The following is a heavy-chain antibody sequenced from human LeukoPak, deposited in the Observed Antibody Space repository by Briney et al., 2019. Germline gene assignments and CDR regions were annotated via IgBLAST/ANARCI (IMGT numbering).Heavy chain of an antibody. J-gene: IGHJ4*02. D-gene: IGHD3-10*01. CDR3: AKKSRGSGSYYGDY. CDR1: GFTFSSYG. Sequence: GGTLRLSCAASGFTFSSYGMSWVRQAPGRGLEWVSAISGSGGSTYYADSVKGRFTISRDNSKNTLYLQMNSLRAEDTAVYYCAKKSRGSGSYYGDYWGQGTLVTVSS. V-gene: IGHV3-23*01. CDR2: ISGSGGST.